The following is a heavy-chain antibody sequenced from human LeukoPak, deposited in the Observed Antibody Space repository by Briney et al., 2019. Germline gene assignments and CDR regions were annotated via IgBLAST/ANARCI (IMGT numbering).Heavy chain of an antibody. CDR2: IYYSGST. CDR1: GGSISSYY. V-gene: IGHV4-59*08. CDR3: ARHAPMTTYDY. J-gene: IGHJ4*02. Sequence: SETLSLTCSVSGGSISSYYWRWIRQPPGKGLEWIGYIYYSGSTNYNPSLKSRVTISVDTSKNQFSLKLSSVTAADTAVYYCARHAPMTTYDYWGQGTLVTVSS. D-gene: IGHD4-11*01.